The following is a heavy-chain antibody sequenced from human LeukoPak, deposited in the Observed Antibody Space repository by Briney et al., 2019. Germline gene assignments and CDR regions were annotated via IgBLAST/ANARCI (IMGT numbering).Heavy chain of an antibody. J-gene: IGHJ5*02. Sequence: PGGSLRLSCAASGFTFSTYWMHWVRQAPGKGLVWVSRLSPDGSSSIYADSVKGRFTVSRDNAMNTLYLQMNSLRAEDTAVYYCAKDRRCSGGSCKPNNWFDPWGQGTLVTVSS. V-gene: IGHV3-74*01. CDR3: AKDRRCSGGSCKPNNWFDP. CDR1: GFTFSTYW. CDR2: LSPDGSSS. D-gene: IGHD2-15*01.